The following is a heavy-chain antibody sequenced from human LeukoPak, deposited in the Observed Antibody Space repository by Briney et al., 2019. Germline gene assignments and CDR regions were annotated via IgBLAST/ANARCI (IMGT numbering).Heavy chain of an antibody. CDR3: ASYGSGSYYYGFDP. V-gene: IGHV4-30-2*01. Sequence: SQTPSLTCAVSGGSISSGGYSWSWIRQPPGKGLEWIGSIYHSGSTYYNPSLKSRATISVDRSKNQFSLKLSSVTAADTAVYYCASYGSGSYYYGFDPWGQGTLVTVSS. D-gene: IGHD3-10*01. J-gene: IGHJ5*02. CDR1: GGSISSGGYS. CDR2: IYHSGST.